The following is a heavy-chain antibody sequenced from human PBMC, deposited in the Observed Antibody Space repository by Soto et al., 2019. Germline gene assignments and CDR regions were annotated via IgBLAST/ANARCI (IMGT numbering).Heavy chain of an antibody. CDR3: AKDRLAGGFDF. CDR2: VSATAVTT. J-gene: IGHJ4*02. D-gene: IGHD3-16*01. CDR1: GFTFSNYA. V-gene: IGHV3-23*01. Sequence: GGSLRLSCAASGFTFSNYAMSWVRQAPGKVLGWVSLVSATAVTTYYTDSVKGRFTISRDNSRNTVYLQMNSLRADDTAVYYCAKDRLAGGFDFWGQGTLVTVSS.